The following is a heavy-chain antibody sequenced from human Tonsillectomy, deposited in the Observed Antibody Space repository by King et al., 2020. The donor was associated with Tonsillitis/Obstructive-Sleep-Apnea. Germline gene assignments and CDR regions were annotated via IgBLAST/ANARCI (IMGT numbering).Heavy chain of an antibody. D-gene: IGHD2-2*01. Sequence: VQLVESGGGLVKPGGSLRLSCAASGFTFSSYSMNWVRQAPGKGLEWVSSISSSSSYIYYADSVKGRFTISRDNAKNSLYLQMNSLRAEDTAVYYCARGGSSTSCFHVDDYWGQGTLVTVSS. CDR2: ISSSSSYI. J-gene: IGHJ4*02. V-gene: IGHV3-21*01. CDR1: GFTFSSYS. CDR3: ARGGSSTSCFHVDDY.